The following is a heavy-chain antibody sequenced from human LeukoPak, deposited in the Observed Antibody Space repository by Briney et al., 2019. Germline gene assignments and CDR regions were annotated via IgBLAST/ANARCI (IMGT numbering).Heavy chain of an antibody. CDR1: GGSISSYY. D-gene: IGHD3-10*01. J-gene: IGHJ5*02. V-gene: IGHV4-59*08. CDR3: ARHSQVVRGWFDP. CDR2: IFHSGST. Sequence: PSETLSLTCTASGGSISSYYWSWIRQPPGKGLEWIGYIFHSGSTNYSPSLKSRVTMSVDTSKSQFSLKLSSVTAADTAVYYCARHSQVVRGWFDPWGQGTLVTVSS.